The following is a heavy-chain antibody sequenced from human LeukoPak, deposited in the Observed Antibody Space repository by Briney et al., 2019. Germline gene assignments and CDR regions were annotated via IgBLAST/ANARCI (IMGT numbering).Heavy chain of an antibody. CDR1: GGSIRNYY. Sequence: PSETLSLTCTVSGGSIRNYYWTWVRQPPGKGLEWIGYIYYSGSTNYNPSLKSRVTISVDTSKNQFSLKLSSVTAADTAVYYCARGIVGATHWFDPWGQGTLVTVSS. CDR2: IYYSGST. J-gene: IGHJ5*02. D-gene: IGHD1-26*01. V-gene: IGHV4-59*01. CDR3: ARGIVGATHWFDP.